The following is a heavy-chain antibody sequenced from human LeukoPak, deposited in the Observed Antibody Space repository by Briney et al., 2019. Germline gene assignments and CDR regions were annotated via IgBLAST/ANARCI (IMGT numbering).Heavy chain of an antibody. CDR1: GFTFSSYG. Sequence: GRSLRLSCAASGFTFSSYGMHWVRQAPGKGLEWVAVISYDGSNKYYADSVKGRFTISRDNSKDTLYLQMNSLRAEDTAVYYCANSPVGSSGWYDYWGQGTLVTASS. CDR2: ISYDGSNK. J-gene: IGHJ4*02. CDR3: ANSPVGSSGWYDY. D-gene: IGHD6-19*01. V-gene: IGHV3-30*18.